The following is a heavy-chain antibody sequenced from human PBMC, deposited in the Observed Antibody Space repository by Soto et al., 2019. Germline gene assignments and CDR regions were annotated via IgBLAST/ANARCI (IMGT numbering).Heavy chain of an antibody. CDR2: ISSSGGHI. CDR1: GFTFSSYE. V-gene: IGHV3-48*03. CDR3: ARGHGMDV. Sequence: EVQVVESGGGLVQPGGSLRLSCAASGFTFSSYEMNWFRQAPGKGLEWVAYISSSGGHIYYADSVKGRFTISRENAQNSLYLQMNSLRAEDTAVYYCARGHGMDVWGQGTTVTVSS. J-gene: IGHJ6*02.